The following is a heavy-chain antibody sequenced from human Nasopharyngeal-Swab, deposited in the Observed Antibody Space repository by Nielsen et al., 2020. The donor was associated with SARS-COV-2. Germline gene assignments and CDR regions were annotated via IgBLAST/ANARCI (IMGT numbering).Heavy chain of an antibody. J-gene: IGHJ6*02. CDR2: ISSSGSTI. Sequence: WIRQPPGKGLEWVSYISSSGSTIYYADSVKGRFTIFRDNAKNSLYLQMNSLRAEDTAVYYCAREGRFLDYYYYYGMDVWGQGTTVTVSS. V-gene: IGHV3-11*04. D-gene: IGHD3-3*01. CDR3: AREGRFLDYYYYYGMDV.